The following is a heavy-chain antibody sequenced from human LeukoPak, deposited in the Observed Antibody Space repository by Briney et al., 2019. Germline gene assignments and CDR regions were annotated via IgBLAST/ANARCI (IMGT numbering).Heavy chain of an antibody. J-gene: IGHJ4*02. D-gene: IGHD4-17*01. CDR3: ARGFRSVTTWGYFDY. V-gene: IGHV3-66*01. CDR1: GFTFSSYG. Sequence: GGSLRLSCAASGFTFSSYGMHWVRQAPGKGLEWVSLIYSGGGTYYADSVKGRFTISRDNSRNTLSLQMNSLRVDDTAVYYCARGFRSVTTWGYFDYWGQGALVTVSS. CDR2: IYSGGGT.